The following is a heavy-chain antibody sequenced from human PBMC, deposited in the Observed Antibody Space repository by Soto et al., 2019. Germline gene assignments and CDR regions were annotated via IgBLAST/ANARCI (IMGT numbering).Heavy chain of an antibody. Sequence: GGSLRLSCSASGFTLSSYSMMWIRLTPEKGLEWVSAIFTSGSTSPADSVTGRFFISRDNSRNMVFLQMNSLRVDDTAVYFCARDRHPDGIWTFDYWGQGTLVTVSS. J-gene: IGHJ4*02. CDR3: ARDRHPDGIWTFDY. CDR1: GFTLSSYS. V-gene: IGHV3-23*01. CDR2: IFTSGST. D-gene: IGHD3-9*01.